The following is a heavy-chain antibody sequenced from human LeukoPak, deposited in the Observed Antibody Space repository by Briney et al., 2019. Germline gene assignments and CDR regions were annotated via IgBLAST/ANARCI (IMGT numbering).Heavy chain of an antibody. CDR1: GFTFSSYA. CDR3: AKDGGSGWLGRRRGYFDH. D-gene: IGHD6-19*01. Sequence: GGSLRLSCAASGFTFSSYAMSWVRQAPGKGLEWVSAISGSGGSTYYADSVKGRFTISRDNSKNTLYLQMNSLRAEDTAVYYCAKDGGSGWLGRRRGYFDHWGQGTLVTVSS. V-gene: IGHV3-23*01. J-gene: IGHJ4*02. CDR2: ISGSGGST.